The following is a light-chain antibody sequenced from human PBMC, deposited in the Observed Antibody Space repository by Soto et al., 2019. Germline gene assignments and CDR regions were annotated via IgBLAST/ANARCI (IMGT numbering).Light chain of an antibody. Sequence: EIVMTQSPATLSVSPGDRATLSCRASQSVSSNLAWYQQKPGQAPRLLIYGASTRATGIPARFSGSGSGTEFTLTISSLQSEESADYYCQQYNHWPWTFGQGPKVEIK. J-gene: IGKJ1*01. V-gene: IGKV3-15*01. CDR3: QQYNHWPWT. CDR2: GAS. CDR1: QSVSSN.